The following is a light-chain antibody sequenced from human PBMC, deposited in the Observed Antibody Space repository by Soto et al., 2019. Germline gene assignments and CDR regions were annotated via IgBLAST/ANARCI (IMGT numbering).Light chain of an antibody. J-gene: IGLJ1*01. V-gene: IGLV1-51*01. CDR3: GAWDDGLSAYV. Sequence: QSVLTQPPSVSAAPGQKVTISCAGSGSNVGKHYVSWYQQLPGTAPKLLIYDDNNRPSGIPDRFSGSKSATSATLGITGLQTGDEADYYCGAWDDGLSAYVFGPGTKLTVL. CDR2: DDN. CDR1: GSNVGKHY.